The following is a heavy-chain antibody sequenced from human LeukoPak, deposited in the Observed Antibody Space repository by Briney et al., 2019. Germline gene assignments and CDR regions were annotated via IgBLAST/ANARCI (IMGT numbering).Heavy chain of an antibody. J-gene: IGHJ4*02. D-gene: IGHD3-10*01. CDR2: ISGSGGST. CDR3: AVKEYGSGSYYNAHRMGY. CDR1: GFTVSSNH. Sequence: AGGSLRLSCAVSGFTVSSNHMSWVRQAPGKGLEWVSAISGSGGSTYYADSVKGRFTISRDNSKNTLYLQMNSLRAEDTAVYYCAVKEYGSGSYYNAHRMGYWGQGTLVTVSS. V-gene: IGHV3-23*01.